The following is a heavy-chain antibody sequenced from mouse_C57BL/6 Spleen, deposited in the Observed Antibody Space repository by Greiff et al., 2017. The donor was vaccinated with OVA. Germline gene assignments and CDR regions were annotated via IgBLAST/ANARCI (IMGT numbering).Heavy chain of an antibody. D-gene: IGHD1-1*01. J-gene: IGHJ2*01. CDR1: GYSFTSYY. Sequence: VQLQQSGPELVKPGASVKISCKASGYSFTSYYIHWVKQRPGQGLEWIGWIYPGSGNTKYNEKFKGKATLTADTSSSTAYMQLSSLTSEDSAVYYCARLYYGSSHLDYWGQGTTLTVSS. CDR2: IYPGSGNT. V-gene: IGHV1-66*01. CDR3: ARLYYGSSHLDY.